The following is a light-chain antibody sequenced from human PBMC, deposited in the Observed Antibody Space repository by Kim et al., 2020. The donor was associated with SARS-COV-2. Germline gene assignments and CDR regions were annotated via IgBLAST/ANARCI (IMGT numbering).Light chain of an antibody. CDR1: QSVASNY. CDR3: QQYGSSPCT. Sequence: EIVLTQSPGPLSLSPGERATLSCRASQSVASNYLAWYQQKPGQAPRLLIYDAFTRATGISDRFSGSGSGTDFTLTISRLEPEDFAVYYCQQYGSSPCTFGQGTKLEI. V-gene: IGKV3-20*01. CDR2: DAF. J-gene: IGKJ2*02.